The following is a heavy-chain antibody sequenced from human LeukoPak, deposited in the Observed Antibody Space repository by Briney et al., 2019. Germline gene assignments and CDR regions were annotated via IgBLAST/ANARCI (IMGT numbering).Heavy chain of an antibody. CDR2: ISPHGDIE. D-gene: IGHD1/OR15-1a*01. Sequence: GGSLRLSCAASGFTFTTFGIHWVRQAPGKGLERVAAISPHGDIEYYTDSVKGRFTISRDNSKNMIYLQMNSLRGEDSAVYYCAKSNNNDDYWGQGNLVTVSS. CDR1: GFTFTTFG. CDR3: AKSNNNDDY. V-gene: IGHV3-30*18. J-gene: IGHJ4*02.